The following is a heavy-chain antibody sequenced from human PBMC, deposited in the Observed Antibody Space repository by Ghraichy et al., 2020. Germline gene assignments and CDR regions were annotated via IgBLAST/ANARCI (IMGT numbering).Heavy chain of an antibody. CDR2: ISDSGSHI. CDR1: GFSVSDYN. Sequence: RLSCAVSGFSVSDYNMNWVRQAPGKGLEWVSFISDSGSHIFYADSVKGRFTISRDNAKNLLFLQMDSLRGEDTAVYYCARRGTVAAAAIGVVDYHYGMDVWGQGTTVTVSS. D-gene: IGHD6-13*01. CDR3: ARRGTVAAAAIGVVDYHYGMDV. J-gene: IGHJ6*02. V-gene: IGHV3-21*04.